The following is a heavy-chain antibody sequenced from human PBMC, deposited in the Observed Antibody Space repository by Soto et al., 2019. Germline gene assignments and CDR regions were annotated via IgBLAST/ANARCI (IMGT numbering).Heavy chain of an antibody. D-gene: IGHD4-4*01. CDR1: GGTFSSSA. J-gene: IGHJ6*02. CDR2: IIPLFRTP. Sequence: QVQLVQSGAAMKEPGSSVKVSCKTSGGTFSSSAISWLRQAPGQGLEWMGGIIPLFRTPDYAQKFQGRVTIAADESTSTAYMELSSLRFEDTAVYYCARDNDRLQLGGNYYYILDVWGQGTTITVSS. CDR3: ARDNDRLQLGGNYYYILDV. V-gene: IGHV1-69*12.